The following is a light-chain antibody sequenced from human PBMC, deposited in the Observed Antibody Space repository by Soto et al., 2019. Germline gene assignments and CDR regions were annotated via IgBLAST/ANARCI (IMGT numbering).Light chain of an antibody. CDR3: SSYAGSYTLGV. Sequence: QSALTQPASVSGSPGQSITISCTGTSSDVGAYNFVSWYQHHPGRAPKLIIYEVTIRPSGVSNRFSGSKSGNTASLTISGLQAEDEADYYCSSYAGSYTLGVFGGGTQLTVL. J-gene: IGLJ3*02. V-gene: IGLV2-14*01. CDR2: EVT. CDR1: SSDVGAYNF.